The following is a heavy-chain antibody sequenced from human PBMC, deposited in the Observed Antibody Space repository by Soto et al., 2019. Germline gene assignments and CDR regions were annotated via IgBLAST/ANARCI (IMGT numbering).Heavy chain of an antibody. CDR2: ISAYNGNT. Sequence: QVQLVQSGAEVKKPGASVKVSCKASGYTFTSCGISWVRQVPGQGLEWTGWISAYNGNTNYAQKLQGRVTMTTDTSTSTAYMELRSLRSDDTAVYYCVVAAQPYHFDYWGQGTLVTVSS. J-gene: IGHJ4*02. CDR1: GYTFTSCG. D-gene: IGHD2-15*01. V-gene: IGHV1-18*01. CDR3: VVAAQPYHFDY.